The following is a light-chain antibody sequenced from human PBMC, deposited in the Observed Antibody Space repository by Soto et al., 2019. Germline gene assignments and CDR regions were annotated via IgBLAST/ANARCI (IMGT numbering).Light chain of an antibody. J-gene: IGLJ2*01. Sequence: SYELTQPPSVSVSPGQTASITCSGDKLGNKYACWYQQKPGQSPVLVIYQDMKRPSGIPERFSGSNSGNTATLTISGTQAMDEADYYFQAWDSSTVVFGGGTKLTVL. CDR3: QAWDSSTVV. V-gene: IGLV3-1*01. CDR2: QDM. CDR1: KLGNKY.